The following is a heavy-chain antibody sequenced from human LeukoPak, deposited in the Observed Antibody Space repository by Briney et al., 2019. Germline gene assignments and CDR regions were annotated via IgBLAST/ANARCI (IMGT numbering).Heavy chain of an antibody. Sequence: SGTLSLTCAVYGGSFSGYYWSWIRQPPGKGLEWIGEINHSGSTNYNPSLKSRVTISVDTSKNQFSLKLSSVTAAHTAVYYCARVAWGSGSYFNKNYFDYWGQGTLVTVSS. CDR2: INHSGST. CDR1: GGSFSGYY. V-gene: IGHV4-34*01. D-gene: IGHD3-10*01. CDR3: ARVAWGSGSYFNKNYFDY. J-gene: IGHJ4*02.